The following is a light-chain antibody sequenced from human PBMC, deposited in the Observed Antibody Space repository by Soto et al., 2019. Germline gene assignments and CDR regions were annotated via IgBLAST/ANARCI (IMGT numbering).Light chain of an antibody. CDR2: EVT. J-gene: IGLJ3*02. V-gene: IGLV2-14*01. CDR1: SSDVGGYNY. Sequence: QSALTQPASVSGSPGQSMTISCTGTSSDVGGYNYVSWYQQHPGKAPKLMIYEVTNRPSGVSNRFSGSKSDNTASLTISGLQAEDEADYYCSSYTSSSTLGVFGGGTKLTVL. CDR3: SSYTSSSTLGV.